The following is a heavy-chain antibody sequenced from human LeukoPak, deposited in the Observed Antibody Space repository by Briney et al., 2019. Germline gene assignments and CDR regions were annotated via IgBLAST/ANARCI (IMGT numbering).Heavy chain of an antibody. V-gene: IGHV4-39*02. CDR3: ARDRDGYAYSFDY. CDR2: TYYTGSA. D-gene: IGHD5-24*01. Sequence: SETLSLTCTVSGGSVSSGSYYWSWIRQPPGKGLEWIGNTYYTGSAYYRPSLQSRVSISVDTSKKEFSLKLTSVTAADTAVYYCARDRDGYAYSFDYWGQGTLVTVSS. CDR1: GGSVSSGSYY. J-gene: IGHJ4*02.